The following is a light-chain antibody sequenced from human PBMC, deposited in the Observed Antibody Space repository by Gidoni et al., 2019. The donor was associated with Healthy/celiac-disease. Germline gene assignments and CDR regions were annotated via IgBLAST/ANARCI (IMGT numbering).Light chain of an antibody. CDR3: QQSYSTGVT. CDR1: QSISSY. J-gene: IGKJ3*01. V-gene: IGKV1-39*01. CDR2: AAS. Sequence: DIQMTQSPSSLSASVGDRVTITCRASQSISSYLNWYQQKPGKAPKLLVYAASSLQSGVPSRFSGSGSGTEFTLTISSLQPEDFATYYCQQSYSTGVTFXPXTKVDIK.